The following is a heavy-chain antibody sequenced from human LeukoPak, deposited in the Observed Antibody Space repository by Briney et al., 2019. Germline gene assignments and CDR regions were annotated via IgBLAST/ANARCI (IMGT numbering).Heavy chain of an antibody. V-gene: IGHV4-39*01. D-gene: IGHD5-18*01. J-gene: IGHJ4*02. CDR1: GGSISSSSYY. Sequence: SETLSLTCTVSGGSISSSSYYWGWIRQPPGKGLEWIGSIYYSGSTYYNPSLKRRATISVDTSKNQFSLKLSSVTAADTAVYYCARRDTAMVNYFDYWGQGTLVTVSS. CDR2: IYYSGST. CDR3: ARRDTAMVNYFDY.